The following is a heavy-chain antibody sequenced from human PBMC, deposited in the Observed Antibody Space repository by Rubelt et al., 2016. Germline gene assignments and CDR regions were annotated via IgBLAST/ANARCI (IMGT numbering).Heavy chain of an antibody. V-gene: IGHV4-39*01. J-gene: IGHJ3*02. D-gene: IGHD3-16*01. CDR3: ARGPSVGGAPTNAFDS. Sequence: QLQLQESGPGLVKPSETLSLTCSVSGGSISSSTSYWGWIRQPPGKGLEWIGSIFYSGSTSYNPSLTSRVTISVDTSKNQFSRKLSSGPAADTVVYYGARGPSVGGAPTNAFDSWGQGTMVTVSS. CDR1: GGSISSSTSY. CDR2: IFYSGST.